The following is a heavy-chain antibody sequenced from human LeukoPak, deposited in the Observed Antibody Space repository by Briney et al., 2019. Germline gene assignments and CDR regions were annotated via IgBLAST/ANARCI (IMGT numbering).Heavy chain of an antibody. J-gene: IGHJ5*02. CDR1: GFTFSSYA. CDR3: ARAGYYDSSGYS. Sequence: GGSLRLSCAASGFTFSSYAMSWVRQAPGKGLEWVSAISGSGGSTYYADSVKGRFTISRDNAKNSLYLQMNSLRAEDTAVYYCARAGYYDSSGYSWGQGTLVTVSS. V-gene: IGHV3-23*01. CDR2: ISGSGGST. D-gene: IGHD3-22*01.